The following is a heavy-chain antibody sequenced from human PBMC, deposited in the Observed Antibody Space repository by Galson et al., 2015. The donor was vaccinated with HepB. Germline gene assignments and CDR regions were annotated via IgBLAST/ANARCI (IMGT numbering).Heavy chain of an antibody. V-gene: IGHV6-1*01. J-gene: IGHJ6*02. D-gene: IGHD6-19*01. CDR1: GDSVSSNSAA. CDR2: TYYRSKWYS. Sequence: CAISGDSVSSNSAAWNWIRRSPSRGLEWLGRTYYRSKWYSDYAVSARSRITINPDTSKNQFSLQLKSVTPEDTAVYYCARVAGTIYYYGMDVWGQGTTVTVSS. CDR3: ARVAGTIYYYGMDV.